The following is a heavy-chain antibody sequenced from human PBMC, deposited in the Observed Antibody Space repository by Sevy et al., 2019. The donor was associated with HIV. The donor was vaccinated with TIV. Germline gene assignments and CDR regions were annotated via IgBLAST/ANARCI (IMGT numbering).Heavy chain of an antibody. Sequence: GGSLRLSCAASGFTFSSYWMSWVRQAPGKGLEWVANIKQDGSEKYYVDSVKGRFTISRDNAKNSLYLQMNSLRAEDXAVYYCARGEAGDMITFGGVIVLIDYWGQGTLVTVSS. D-gene: IGHD3-16*02. CDR2: IKQDGSEK. J-gene: IGHJ4*02. V-gene: IGHV3-7*01. CDR1: GFTFSSYW. CDR3: ARGEAGDMITFGGVIVLIDY.